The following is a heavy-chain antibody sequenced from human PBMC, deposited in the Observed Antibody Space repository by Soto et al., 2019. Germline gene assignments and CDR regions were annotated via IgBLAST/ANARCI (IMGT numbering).Heavy chain of an antibody. Sequence: QVQLVQSGAEVKKPGASVKVSYKASGYTFTGYYMHWVRQAPGQGLEWMGWINPDSGGTNYAQKFQGWVTMTRDTSISTVYMELSRLRSDDTAVYYCARGASPLKYSSGGWFDPWGQGTLVTVSS. CDR1: GYTFTGYY. D-gene: IGHD6-19*01. CDR2: INPDSGGT. J-gene: IGHJ5*02. CDR3: ARGASPLKYSSGGWFDP. V-gene: IGHV1-2*04.